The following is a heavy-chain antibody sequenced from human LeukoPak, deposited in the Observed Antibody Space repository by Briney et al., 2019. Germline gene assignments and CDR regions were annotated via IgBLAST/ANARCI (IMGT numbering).Heavy chain of an antibody. J-gene: IGHJ4*02. D-gene: IGHD3-10*01. CDR2: ISSSGSTI. CDR3: ARDSNPGYGSGSYYTYYFDY. Sequence: GGSLRLSCAASGFIFSDYYMSWIRQAPGKGLEWVSYISSSGSTIYYADSVKGRFTISRDNAKNSLYLQMNSLRAEDTAVYYCARDSNPGYGSGSYYTYYFDYWGQGTLVTVSS. V-gene: IGHV3-11*01. CDR1: GFIFSDYY.